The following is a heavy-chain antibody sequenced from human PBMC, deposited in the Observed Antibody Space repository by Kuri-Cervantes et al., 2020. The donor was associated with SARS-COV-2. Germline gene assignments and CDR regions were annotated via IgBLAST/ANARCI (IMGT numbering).Heavy chain of an antibody. D-gene: IGHD6-19*01. V-gene: IGHV3-30*14. J-gene: IGHJ4*02. CDR3: ARAPWRADLSGWKRPFDD. Sequence: GESLKISCEASGFIFSDYAIDWVRQAPGKGLGWVEIISYDGRNTKFADPVKGRFTISRDNSKNVVYLQMNSLRIEDTAEYFCARAPWRADLSGWKRPFDDWGQGTLVTVSS. CDR1: GFIFSDYA. CDR2: ISYDGRNT.